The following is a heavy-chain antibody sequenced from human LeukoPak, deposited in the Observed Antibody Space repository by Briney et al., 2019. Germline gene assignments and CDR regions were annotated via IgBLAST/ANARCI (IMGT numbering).Heavy chain of an antibody. D-gene: IGHD4-17*01. V-gene: IGHV3-74*01. CDR1: GFTFTDNW. J-gene: IGHJ4*02. CDR3: ARLDYGRIGY. CDR2: INSDGSTT. Sequence: GGSLRLSCAVSGFTFTDNWMHWVRQVPGKGLVWVSRINSDGSTTGYADSVKGRFTISRDNAKKSLFLQMNSLRAEDTAVYYCARLDYGRIGYWGQGTLVTVSS.